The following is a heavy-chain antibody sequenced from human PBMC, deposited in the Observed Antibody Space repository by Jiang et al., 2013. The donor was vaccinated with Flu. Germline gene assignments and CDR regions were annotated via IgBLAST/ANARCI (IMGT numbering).Heavy chain of an antibody. CDR2: IFHSGST. Sequence: GSGLVKPSETLSLTCTVSGGSISSSDYYWGWIRQPPGKGLEWIGSIFHSGSTYHKPSLKRRVTMSVDTSRNQFYLKMASVTDTDTAVYYCARQSRGEYDHLNWFDPWGQGTLVTVSS. D-gene: IGHD2/OR15-2a*01. CDR1: GGSISSSDYY. J-gene: IGHJ5*02. CDR3: ARQSRGEYDHLNWFDP. V-gene: IGHV4-39*01.